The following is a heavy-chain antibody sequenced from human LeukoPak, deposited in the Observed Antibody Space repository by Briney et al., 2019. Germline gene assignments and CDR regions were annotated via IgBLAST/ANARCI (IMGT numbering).Heavy chain of an antibody. CDR1: GYIFSSFG. J-gene: IGHJ5*02. CDR2: INSNNGNT. V-gene: IGHV1-18*01. Sequence: ASVKVSCKASGYIFSSFGISWVRQAPGQGLEWMGWINSNNGNTNYAQNVQDRVTMTTDTSTSTAYMELRSLRSDDTALYYCASGRSADSNWFDPWGQGTLVTVSS. CDR3: ASGRSADSNWFDP.